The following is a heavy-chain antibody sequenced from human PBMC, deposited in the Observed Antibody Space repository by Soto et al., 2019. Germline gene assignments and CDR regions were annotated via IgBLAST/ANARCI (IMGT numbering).Heavy chain of an antibody. CDR1: GGSISSYY. CDR2: IYYSGST. V-gene: IGHV4-59*13. D-gene: IGHD2-8*02. Sequence: PSETLSLTCTVSGGSISSYYWSWIRQPPGKGLEWIGYIYYSGSTNYNPSLKSRLTITKDTSKNQVVLTMTNMDPVDTATYYCAHQAWSNHPFDPWGQGTLVTVSS. J-gene: IGHJ5*02. CDR3: AHQAWSNHPFDP.